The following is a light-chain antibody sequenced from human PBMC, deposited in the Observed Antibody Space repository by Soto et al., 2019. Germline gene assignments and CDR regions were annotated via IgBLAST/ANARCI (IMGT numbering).Light chain of an antibody. CDR1: QSLVHSDGIAY. CDR2: QVS. J-gene: IGKJ5*01. CDR3: MQGTHWPIT. V-gene: IGKV2-30*02. Sequence: DFVMTQSPLSLPVTLGQPSSISCRSDQSLVHSDGIAYFSWFQQRPGRSPRRLIYQVSNRDSGVPARFRGSGSGTDFALKISRVAAEDVGVYYCMQGTHWPITFGQGTRLEIK.